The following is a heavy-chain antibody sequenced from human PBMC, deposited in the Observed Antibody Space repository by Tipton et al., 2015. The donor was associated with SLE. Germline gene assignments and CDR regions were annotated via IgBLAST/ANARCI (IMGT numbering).Heavy chain of an antibody. V-gene: IGHV4-38-2*02. J-gene: IGHJ4*02. CDR2: FAHSGST. Sequence: TLSLTCTVSGCSIRSHFWSWIRQTPGKGLEGIGSFAHSGSTFYNPSLKSRVSISASTSKNEFSLTLTSVSVADTAVYFCARGGITMFGLVTSDYWGQGAMVTVSS. D-gene: IGHD3-3*01. CDR1: GCSIRSHF. CDR3: ARGGITMFGLVTSDY.